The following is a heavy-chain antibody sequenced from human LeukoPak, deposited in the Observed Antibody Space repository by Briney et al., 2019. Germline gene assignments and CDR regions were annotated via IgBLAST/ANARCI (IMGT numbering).Heavy chain of an antibody. CDR3: ASRDYYGSGSQGAFDI. D-gene: IGHD3-10*01. CDR1: GGSISSGGYY. J-gene: IGHJ3*02. CDR2: IYYSGST. Sequence: SETLSLTCTVSGGSISSGGYYWSWIRQHPGKGLEWIGYIYYSGSTYYNPSLKSRVTISVDTSKNQFSLKLSSVTAADTAVYYCASRDYYGSGSQGAFDIWGQGTLVTVSS. V-gene: IGHV4-31*03.